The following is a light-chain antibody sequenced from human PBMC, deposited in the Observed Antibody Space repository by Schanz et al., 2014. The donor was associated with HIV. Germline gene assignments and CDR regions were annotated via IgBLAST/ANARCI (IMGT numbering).Light chain of an antibody. Sequence: QSALTQPPSVSGSPGQSITISCTGTSSDVGGYNYVSWYQQHPGKAPKLMIYDVDNRPSGVSNRFSGSKSGNTASLTISGLQAEDEADYYCSSYTSSSTPVVFGGGTKLTVL. CDR1: SSDVGGYNY. CDR2: DVD. CDR3: SSYTSSSTPVV. V-gene: IGLV2-14*03. J-gene: IGLJ2*01.